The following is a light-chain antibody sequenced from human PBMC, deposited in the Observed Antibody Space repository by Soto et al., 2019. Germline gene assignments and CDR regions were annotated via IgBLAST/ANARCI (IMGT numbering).Light chain of an antibody. V-gene: IGLV1-40*01. J-gene: IGLJ1*01. Sequence: QSVLTQPPSVSGAPGQRVTISCTGSSSNIGAGYDVHWYQQHPGTVPKLLIYGNSNRPSGVPDRISGSKSGTSASLAITGLQAEDEADYYCQSYDSSLSGCVFGTGTKVTVL. CDR1: SSNIGAGYD. CDR2: GNS. CDR3: QSYDSSLSGCV.